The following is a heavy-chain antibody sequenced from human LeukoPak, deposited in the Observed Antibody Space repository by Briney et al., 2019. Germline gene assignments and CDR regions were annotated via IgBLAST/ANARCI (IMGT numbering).Heavy chain of an antibody. J-gene: IGHJ4*02. D-gene: IGHD2-2*01. CDR3: ARVGSDCSSTSCYELVDY. V-gene: IGHV4-4*02. Sequence: SETLSLTCAVSGGSISSSNWWSWVRPPPGKGLEWMGEIYHSGSTNYNPSLKSRVTISVDKSKNQFSLKLSSVTAADTAVYYCARVGSDCSSTSCYELVDYWGQGTLVTVSS. CDR1: GGSISSSNW. CDR2: IYHSGST.